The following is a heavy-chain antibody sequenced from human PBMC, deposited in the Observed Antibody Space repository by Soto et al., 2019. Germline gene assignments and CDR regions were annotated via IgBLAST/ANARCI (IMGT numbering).Heavy chain of an antibody. D-gene: IGHD6-19*01. CDR2: ITSDTNTI. J-gene: IGHJ4*02. Sequence: EVQLVESGGGLVQPGGSLRLTCAASGFPFSIYSMNWVRQAPGKGLEWSSYITSDTNTIKYADSVKGRFTISRDNAKNLVYLHMNCLRDEDTAVYFFARSVEGHFVYWGQGTVVTVSS. CDR3: ARSVEGHFVY. V-gene: IGHV3-48*02. CDR1: GFPFSIYS.